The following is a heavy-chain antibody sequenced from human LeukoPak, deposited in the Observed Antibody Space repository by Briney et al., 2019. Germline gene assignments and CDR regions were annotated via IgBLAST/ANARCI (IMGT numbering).Heavy chain of an antibody. J-gene: IGHJ4*02. Sequence: GGSLRLSCAASGFTFSSYWMSWVRQAPGKGLEWVSAISGSGGSTCYADSVKGRFTISRDNSKNTLYLQMNSLRAEDTAVYYCARPILSGSAAADPFFDYWGQGTLVTVSS. CDR1: GFTFSSYW. CDR2: ISGSGGST. V-gene: IGHV3-23*01. D-gene: IGHD6-13*01. CDR3: ARPILSGSAAADPFFDY.